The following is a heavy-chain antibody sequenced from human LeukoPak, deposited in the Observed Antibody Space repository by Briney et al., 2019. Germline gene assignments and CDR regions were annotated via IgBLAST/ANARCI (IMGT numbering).Heavy chain of an antibody. D-gene: IGHD7-27*01. CDR2: LSGSGRLV. J-gene: IGHJ3*01. Sequence: KPGGSLRLSCAASGFGFSSGTMNWVRQAPGKALEWVSSLSGSGRLVWYAASVKGRFTISRDIAANSLFLQMNSLRVEDTAVYYCARDLQTGLAFDAWGQGTVVAVSS. CDR3: ARDLQTGLAFDA. CDR1: GFGFSSGT. V-gene: IGHV3-21*06.